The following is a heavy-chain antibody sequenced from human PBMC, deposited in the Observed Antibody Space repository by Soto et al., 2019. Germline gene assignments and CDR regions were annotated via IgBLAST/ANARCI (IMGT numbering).Heavy chain of an antibody. CDR2: ISSSGSDT. V-gene: IGHV3-11*05. D-gene: IGHD5-12*01. Sequence: QVQLVESGGGLVKPGGCLRLSCAASGFTFSDYYMSWIRQAPGKGLEWVSYISSSGSDTNYADSVKGGFTVSRDNAKNSLYLQMNSLRAEDTAVYYCARSLRGYSGYSGYWGQGTLVTVSS. CDR3: ARSLRGYSGYSGY. CDR1: GFTFSDYY. J-gene: IGHJ4*02.